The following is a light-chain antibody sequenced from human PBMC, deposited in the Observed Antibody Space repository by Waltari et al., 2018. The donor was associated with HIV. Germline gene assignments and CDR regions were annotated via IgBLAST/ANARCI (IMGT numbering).Light chain of an antibody. Sequence: DILLTQSPSTLSVSPGVRGTLSCRASQTVGLNLAWYQQRPGQPPKFLVYGASIRGSGVSSRFSGSGSGTEFTLTITSVRSEDFAMYFCQQYDVWPLTFGGGTNVDLK. CDR1: QTVGLN. CDR2: GAS. V-gene: IGKV3-15*01. CDR3: QQYDVWPLT. J-gene: IGKJ4*01.